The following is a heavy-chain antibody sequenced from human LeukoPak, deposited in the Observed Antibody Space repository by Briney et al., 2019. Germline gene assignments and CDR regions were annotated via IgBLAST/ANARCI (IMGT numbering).Heavy chain of an antibody. J-gene: IGHJ4*02. V-gene: IGHV1-2*02. CDR1: GYTFTGYY. CDR2: INPNSGGT. CDR3: ARDLCSGGSCHDDY. D-gene: IGHD2-15*01. Sequence: APVKASCKASGYTFTGYYMHWVRQAPGQGLEWMGWINPNSGGTNYAQKFQGRVTMTRDTSISTAYMELSRLRSDDTAVYYCARDLCSGGSCHDDYWGQGTLVTVSS.